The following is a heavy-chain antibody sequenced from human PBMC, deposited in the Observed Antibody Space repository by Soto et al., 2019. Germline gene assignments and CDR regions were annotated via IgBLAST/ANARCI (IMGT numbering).Heavy chain of an antibody. V-gene: IGHV6-1*01. CDR3: AREYYCSGGSCRNWFDP. J-gene: IGHJ5*02. Sequence: PSQTLSLTCAISVDSVSSNSAAWNCIRQSPSRGLEWLGRTYYRSKWYNDYAVSVKSRITINPDTSKNQFSLQLNSVPPEDTAVYYCAREYYCSGGSCRNWFDPWGQGTLVTVSS. D-gene: IGHD2-15*01. CDR2: TYYRSKWYN. CDR1: VDSVSSNSAA.